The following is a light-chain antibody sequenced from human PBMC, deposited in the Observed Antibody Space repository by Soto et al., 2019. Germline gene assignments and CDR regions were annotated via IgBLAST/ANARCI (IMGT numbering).Light chain of an antibody. CDR1: QSISGN. CDR3: QHYNSYSEA. J-gene: IGKJ1*01. CDR2: GAS. V-gene: IGKV3-15*01. Sequence: EIIMTQSPATLSVSPGERVTLSCRASQSISGNLAWYQHKPGQAPRLLISGASARATGFPARFSGSGSGTEFTLTISSLQPDDFATYYCQHYNSYSEAFGQGTKVDIK.